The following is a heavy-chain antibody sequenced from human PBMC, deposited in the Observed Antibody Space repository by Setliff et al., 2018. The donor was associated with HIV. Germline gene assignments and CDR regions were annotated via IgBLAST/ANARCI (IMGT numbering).Heavy chain of an antibody. CDR2: ISPSGTYI. J-gene: IGHJ3*02. CDR3: ARDRPNYYDSSGYAFDI. D-gene: IGHD3-22*01. Sequence: GGSLRLSCAASGFTFSSYSMNWVRQAPGKGLEWVSFISPSGTYIHYADSLKGRFTISRDNAKNSLYLQMNSLRAEDTAVYYCARDRPNYYDSSGYAFDIWGQGTMVTV. V-gene: IGHV3-21*01. CDR1: GFTFSSYS.